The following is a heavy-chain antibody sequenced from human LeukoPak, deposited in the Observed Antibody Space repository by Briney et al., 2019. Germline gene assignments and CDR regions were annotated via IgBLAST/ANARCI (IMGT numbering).Heavy chain of an antibody. CDR1: GGSISSYY. V-gene: IGHV4-59*13. Sequence: SETLSLTCTVSGGSISSYYWSWIRQPPGKGLEWIGYIYYSGSTNYNPSLKSRVTISVDTSKNQFSLKLSSVTAADTAVYYCARVSRGRPFDYWGQGTLVTVSS. CDR3: ARVSRGRPFDY. J-gene: IGHJ4*02. CDR2: IYYSGST. D-gene: IGHD3-10*01.